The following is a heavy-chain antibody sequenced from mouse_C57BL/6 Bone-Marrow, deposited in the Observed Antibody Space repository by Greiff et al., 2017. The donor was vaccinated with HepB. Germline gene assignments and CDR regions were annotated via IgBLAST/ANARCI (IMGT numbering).Heavy chain of an antibody. V-gene: IGHV3-5*01. CDR2: IYYSGTI. Sequence: DVKLQESGPGLVKPSQTVFLTCTVTGISITTGNYRWSWIRQFPGNKLEWIGYIYYSGTITYNPSLTSRTTITRDTPKNQFFLEMNSLTAEDTATYYCARHSSGYGAMDYWGQGTSVTVSS. J-gene: IGHJ4*01. CDR3: ARHSSGYGAMDY. D-gene: IGHD3-2*02. CDR1: GISITTGNYR.